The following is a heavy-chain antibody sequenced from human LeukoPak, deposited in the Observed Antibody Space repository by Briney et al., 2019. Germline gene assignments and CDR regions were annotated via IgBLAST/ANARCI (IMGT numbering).Heavy chain of an antibody. Sequence: GGSLRLSCAASGFTFSSYWMHWVRQAPGKGLVWVSRINSDGSSTSYADSVKGRFTLSRDNAKNTLYLQMNSLRAEDTAVYYCARGASSSWLYYFDYWGQGTLVTVSS. J-gene: IGHJ4*02. CDR1: GFTFSSYW. V-gene: IGHV3-74*01. CDR3: ARGASSSWLYYFDY. D-gene: IGHD6-13*01. CDR2: INSDGSST.